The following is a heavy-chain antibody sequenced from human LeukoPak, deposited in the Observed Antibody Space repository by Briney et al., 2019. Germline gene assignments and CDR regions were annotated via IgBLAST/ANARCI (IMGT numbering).Heavy chain of an antibody. D-gene: IGHD3-10*01. J-gene: IGHJ4*02. V-gene: IGHV1-2*02. CDR2: INPNNGGA. Sequence: ASVKVSCKASGYTFTGYYMHWVRQAPGQGLEWMGWINPNNGGADYAQKFQGRVTMTRDTSISTAYMELSRLRSDDTAVYYCARDHYYGSGRPDYWGQGTLVTVSS. CDR1: GYTFTGYY. CDR3: ARDHYYGSGRPDY.